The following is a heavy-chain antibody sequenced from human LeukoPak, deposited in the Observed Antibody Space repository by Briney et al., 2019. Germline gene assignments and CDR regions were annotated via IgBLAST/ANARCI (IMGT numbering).Heavy chain of an antibody. CDR2: TYLSGNT. CDR3: ARRHGDSLPYFDF. CDR1: GGSISSHY. J-gene: IGHJ4*02. D-gene: IGHD5-24*01. V-gene: IGHV4-59*11. Sequence: SETLSLTCTVSGGSISSHYWSWIRQPPGKRLEWIGFTYLSGNTNYNPSLKGRVTISLDRPKNQFSLMLSSVTAADTAVYYCARRHGDSLPYFDFWGQGTLVTVSS.